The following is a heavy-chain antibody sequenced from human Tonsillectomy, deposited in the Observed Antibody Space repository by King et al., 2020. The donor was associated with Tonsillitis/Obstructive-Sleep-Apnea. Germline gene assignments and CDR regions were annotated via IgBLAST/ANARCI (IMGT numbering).Heavy chain of an antibody. J-gene: IGHJ4*02. Sequence: VQLVESGAEVKKPGESLKISCKGSGYNFTIYWIGWVRQMPGKGLEWMGIIYPGDSDTRYSPSFQDQVTISADKSISTAYLQWSSLKASDTAMYYCARSLGANDYGDYDTDYWGQGPLVTASS. V-gene: IGHV5-51*01. D-gene: IGHD4-17*01. CDR3: ARSLGANDYGDYDTDY. CDR1: GYNFTIYW. CDR2: IYPGDSDT.